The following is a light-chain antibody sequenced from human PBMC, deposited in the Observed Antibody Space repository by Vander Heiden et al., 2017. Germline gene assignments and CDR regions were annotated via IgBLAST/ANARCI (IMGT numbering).Light chain of an antibody. Sequence: EIVLTQSPGTLSLSPGERATLSCRASQSVSSSYLAWYQQKPGQAPRLLIYGASSRATGIPDRFSGSGSGTDFTLTISRLEPEDFAVYYCQQRTFGQGTKVXIK. J-gene: IGKJ1*01. CDR1: QSVSSSY. V-gene: IGKV3-20*01. CDR3: QQRT. CDR2: GAS.